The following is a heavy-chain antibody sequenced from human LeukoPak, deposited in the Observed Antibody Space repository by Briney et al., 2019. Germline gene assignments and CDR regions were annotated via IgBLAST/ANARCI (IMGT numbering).Heavy chain of an antibody. V-gene: IGHV1-8*01. CDR1: GYTFTIYD. D-gene: IGHD1-26*01. Sequence: ASVTVSFKASGYTFTIYDINWVRQATGQGLEWMGWMNPNGGNTGYAQKFQGRVTMTRNTSISTAYMELSSLRSEDTAVYYCALQGGGALDAFDIWGQGTMVTVSS. CDR2: MNPNGGNT. CDR3: ALQGGGALDAFDI. J-gene: IGHJ3*02.